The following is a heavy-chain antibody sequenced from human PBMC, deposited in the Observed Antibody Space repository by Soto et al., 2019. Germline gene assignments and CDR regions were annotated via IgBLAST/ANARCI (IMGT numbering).Heavy chain of an antibody. CDR3: VRGGHGSGSYLGSS. CDR2: IRQDGGAQ. CDR1: GFTFTTYW. V-gene: IGHV3-7*03. Sequence: PVGSLRLSCVDSGFTFTTYWMSWVRQAPGKGLEWVANIRQDGGAQYYVDSVKGRFTISRDNAKNSVYLQMDSLRVEDTAVYYCVRGGHGSGSYLGSSWGQGILVTVSS. D-gene: IGHD3-10*01. J-gene: IGHJ5*02.